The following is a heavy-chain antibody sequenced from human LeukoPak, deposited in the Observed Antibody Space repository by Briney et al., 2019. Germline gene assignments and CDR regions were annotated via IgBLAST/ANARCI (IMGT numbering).Heavy chain of an antibody. Sequence: RTSETLSLTCTVSGGSISSYYWSWIRQPAGKGLEWIGRIYTSGSTNYNPSLKSRVTMSVDTSKNQFSLKLSSVTAADTAVYYCAGLKYSSLAGAFDIWGQGTMVTVSS. V-gene: IGHV4-4*07. J-gene: IGHJ3*02. CDR1: GGSISSYY. CDR2: IYTSGST. D-gene: IGHD6-6*01. CDR3: AGLKYSSLAGAFDI.